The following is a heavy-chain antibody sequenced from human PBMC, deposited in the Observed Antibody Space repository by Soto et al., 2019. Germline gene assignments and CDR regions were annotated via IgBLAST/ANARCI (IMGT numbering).Heavy chain of an antibody. J-gene: IGHJ4*02. CDR2: IYRTGST. D-gene: IGHD1-7*01. CDR1: GGSFTSNNW. CDR3: ASRDPGTSVDY. Sequence: QVQLQESGPGLVKPSGTLSLTCAVSGGSFTSNNWWPWVRQPPGQGLEWIGEIYRTGSTNYNPSLKGRVTISLDKSENQCSLKVTSLTAADTGGYYCASRDPGTSVDYWGQGTLVTVSS. V-gene: IGHV4-4*02.